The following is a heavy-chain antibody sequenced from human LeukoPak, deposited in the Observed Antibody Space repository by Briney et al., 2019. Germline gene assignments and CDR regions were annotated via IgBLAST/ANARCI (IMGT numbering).Heavy chain of an antibody. CDR2: IIPILGIA. CDR1: GGTFSSYA. CDR3: ARDGPYYYDSSGRPPDY. V-gene: IGHV1-69*04. J-gene: IGHJ4*02. Sequence: SVKVSCKASGGTFSSYAISWVRPAPGQGLEWMGRIIPILGIANYAQKFQGRVTITADKSTSTAYMELSSLRSEDTAVYYCARDGPYYYDSSGRPPDYWGQGTLVTVSS. D-gene: IGHD3-22*01.